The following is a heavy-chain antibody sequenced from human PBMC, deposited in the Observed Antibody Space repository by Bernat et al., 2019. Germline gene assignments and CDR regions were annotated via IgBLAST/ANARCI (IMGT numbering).Heavy chain of an antibody. D-gene: IGHD1-26*01. J-gene: IGHJ4*02. CDR1: GGSISSSSYY. CDR2: IYYSGST. V-gene: IGHV4-39*07. Sequence: QLQLQESGPGLVKPSETLSLTCTVSGGSISSSSYYWGWIRQPPGKGLEWIGSIYYSGSTNYNPSLKSRVTISVDKSKNQFSLKLTSVTAADTAVYYCARASAVVGATTLDYWGQGTLVTVSS. CDR3: ARASAVVGATTLDY.